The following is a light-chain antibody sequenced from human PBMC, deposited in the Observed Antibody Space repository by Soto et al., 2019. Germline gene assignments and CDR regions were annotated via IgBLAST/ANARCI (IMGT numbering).Light chain of an antibody. Sequence: DIVMTQSPDSLAVSLGERATINCKSSQSVVYSSNNKNYLAWYQQKPGQPPKLLIYWSSTRESGVPDRFSGSGSGTDFTITISSMPAADAAVYYCQQYHGTTITFGPGTKVDIK. CDR2: WSS. CDR1: QSVVYSSNNKNY. J-gene: IGKJ3*01. CDR3: QQYHGTTIT. V-gene: IGKV4-1*01.